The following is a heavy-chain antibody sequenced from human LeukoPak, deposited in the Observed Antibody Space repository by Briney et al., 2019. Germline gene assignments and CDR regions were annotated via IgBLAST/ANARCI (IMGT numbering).Heavy chain of an antibody. CDR1: GGSISSYY. Sequence: SETLSLTCTVSGGSISSYYWSWIRQPPGKGLEWIGYIYYSGSTNYNPSLKSRVTISVDTSKNQFSLKLSSVTAADTAVYYCARGRRYCSSTSCYVGRYFDYWGQGTLVTVSS. CDR3: ARGRRYCSSTSCYVGRYFDY. V-gene: IGHV4-59*12. CDR2: IYYSGST. J-gene: IGHJ4*02. D-gene: IGHD2-2*01.